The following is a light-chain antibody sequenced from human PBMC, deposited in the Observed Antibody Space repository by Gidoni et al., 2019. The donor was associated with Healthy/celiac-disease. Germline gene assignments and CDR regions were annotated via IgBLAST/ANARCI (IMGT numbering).Light chain of an antibody. J-gene: IGKJ2*01. CDR1: QDMSNY. CDR3: QQYDNLPYT. V-gene: IGKV1-33*01. CDR2: DAS. Sequence: DIQMTQSPSSLSASVGDRVTITCQASQDMSNYLNWYQQKPGKAPKLMIYDASNLETGVPSSFSGSGSGTDFTFTISSLQPEDIATYYCQQYDNLPYTFGQXTKLEIK.